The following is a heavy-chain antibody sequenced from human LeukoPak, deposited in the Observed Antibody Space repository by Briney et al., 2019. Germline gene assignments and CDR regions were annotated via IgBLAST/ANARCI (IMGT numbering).Heavy chain of an antibody. Sequence: KTSETLSLTCTVSGYSISSGYYWGWIRQPPGKGLEWIGSIYHSGSTYYNPSLKSRVTISVDTSKNQFSLKLSSVTAADTAVYYCARRRFSLLWSRTGFDYWGQGTLVTVSS. D-gene: IGHD3-10*01. CDR2: IYHSGST. CDR3: ARRRFSLLWSRTGFDY. J-gene: IGHJ4*02. CDR1: GYSISSGYY. V-gene: IGHV4-38-2*02.